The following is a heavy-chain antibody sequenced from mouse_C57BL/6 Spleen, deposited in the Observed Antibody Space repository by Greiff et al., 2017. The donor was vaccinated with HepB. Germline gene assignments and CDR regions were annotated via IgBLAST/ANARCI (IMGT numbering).Heavy chain of an antibody. CDR3: ARDYGSL. J-gene: IGHJ2*01. D-gene: IGHD1-1*01. CDR1: GYAFTNYL. V-gene: IGHV1-54*01. Sequence: VQLQESGAELVRPGTSVKVSCKASGYAFTNYLIEWVKQRPGQGLEWIGVINPGSGGTNYNEKFKGKATLTADKSSSTAYMQLSSLTSEDSAVYFCARDYGSLWGQGTTLTVSS. CDR2: INPGSGGT.